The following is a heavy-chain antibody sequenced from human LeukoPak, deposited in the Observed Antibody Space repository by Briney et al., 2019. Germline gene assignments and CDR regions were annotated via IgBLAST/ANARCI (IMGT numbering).Heavy chain of an antibody. J-gene: IGHJ6*03. Sequence: GGSLRLSCAASGFTFSSYWMSWVRQAPGKGLEWVANIKQDGSEKYYVDSVKGRFTISRDNAKNSLYLQMNSLRAEDTAVYYCAREAQDTAMVLYYYYYYYMDVWGKGTTVTVSS. CDR1: GFTFSSYW. D-gene: IGHD5-18*01. V-gene: IGHV3-7*01. CDR2: IKQDGSEK. CDR3: AREAQDTAMVLYYYYYYYMDV.